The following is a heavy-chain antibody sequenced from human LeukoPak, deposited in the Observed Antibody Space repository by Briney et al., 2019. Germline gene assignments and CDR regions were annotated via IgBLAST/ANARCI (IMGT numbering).Heavy chain of an antibody. Sequence: ASVKVSCKASGGTFSSYAISWVRQAPGQGLEWMGGITPIFGTANYAQKFQGRVTITADESTSTAYMELSSLRSEDTAVYYCARGADIVVVPAPSYGMDVWGQGTTVTVSS. D-gene: IGHD2-2*01. V-gene: IGHV1-69*13. J-gene: IGHJ6*02. CDR3: ARGADIVVVPAPSYGMDV. CDR2: ITPIFGTA. CDR1: GGTFSSYA.